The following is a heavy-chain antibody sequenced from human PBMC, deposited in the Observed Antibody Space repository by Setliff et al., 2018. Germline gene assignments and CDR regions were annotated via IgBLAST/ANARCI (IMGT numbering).Heavy chain of an antibody. V-gene: IGHV4-39*07. D-gene: IGHD3-10*01. Sequence: PSETLSLTCTVPGGSISSISYYWGWIRQPPGKGLEWIGTVYYSGTTNYNPSLKSRVTISVDTSKNQFSLRLSSLTAADTAVYYCARCGEATAKPFYYYYMDVWGKGTTVTVSS. CDR1: GGSISSISYY. J-gene: IGHJ6*03. CDR2: VYYSGTT. CDR3: ARCGEATAKPFYYYYMDV.